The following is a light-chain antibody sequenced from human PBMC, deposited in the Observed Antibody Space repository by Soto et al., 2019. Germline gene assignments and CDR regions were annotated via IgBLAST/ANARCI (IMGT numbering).Light chain of an antibody. CDR3: QQRSNWPLT. CDR2: DAS. Sequence: EVVLTQSPGTLSLSPGERATLSCRASHIVSSYLAWFQQKPGQAPRLLIYDASNRATGIPARFSGSGSGTDFTLTISSLEPEDFAVYYCQQRSNWPLTFGGGTKVEIK. CDR1: HIVSSY. V-gene: IGKV3-11*01. J-gene: IGKJ4*01.